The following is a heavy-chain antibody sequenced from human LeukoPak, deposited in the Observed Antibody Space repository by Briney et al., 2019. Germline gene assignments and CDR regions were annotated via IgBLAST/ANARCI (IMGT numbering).Heavy chain of an antibody. CDR1: GFTFSRSG. V-gene: IGHV3-30*02. J-gene: IGHJ3*02. D-gene: IGHD3-16*01. CDR2: IGYDGSKI. CDR3: AKEGRGGFDI. Sequence: GGSLRLSCAASGFTFSRSGMHWVRQAPGKGLEWVTFIGYDGSKIYYADSVKGRFTISRDNSKNTLYLQMNSLRAEDTAVCYCAKEGRGGFDIWGQGTMVTVSS.